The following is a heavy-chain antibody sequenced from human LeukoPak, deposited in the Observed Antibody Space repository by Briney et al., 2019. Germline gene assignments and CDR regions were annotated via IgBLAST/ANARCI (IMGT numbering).Heavy chain of an antibody. Sequence: GGSLRLSCAASGFTLSGSAMHWVRQASGKGLEWVGRIRSKASSYATAYAASVKGRFTISRDDSKNTAYLQMNSLKTEDTAVYYCTRLVGATTAGFYDAFDIWGQGTMVTVSS. D-gene: IGHD1-26*01. CDR1: GFTLSGSA. V-gene: IGHV3-73*01. J-gene: IGHJ3*02. CDR2: IRSKASSYAT. CDR3: TRLVGATTAGFYDAFDI.